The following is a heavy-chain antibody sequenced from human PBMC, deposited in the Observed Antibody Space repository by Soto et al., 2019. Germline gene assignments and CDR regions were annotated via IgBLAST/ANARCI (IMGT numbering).Heavy chain of an antibody. Sequence: QVQLQESGPGLVKPSQTLSLTCTVSGVSISSGDYYWSWIRQPPGKGLEWIGYIYYSGSTYYNPSLQSRVTISVDPSKNQFSLKLSSVTAADTAVYYCARDGGYVYDWVWFDPWGQGTLVTVSS. CDR1: GVSISSGDYY. CDR3: ARDGGYVYDWVWFDP. J-gene: IGHJ5*02. CDR2: IYYSGST. D-gene: IGHD5-12*01. V-gene: IGHV4-30-4*01.